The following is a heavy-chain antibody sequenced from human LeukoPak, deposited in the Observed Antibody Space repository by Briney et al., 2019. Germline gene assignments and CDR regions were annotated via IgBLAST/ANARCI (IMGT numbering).Heavy chain of an antibody. CDR3: AKQPRYSSSSGVLYYFDH. CDR2: ISGSGGST. J-gene: IGHJ4*02. V-gene: IGHV3-23*01. Sequence: GGSLRLSCAASGFTFSSYAMSWVRQAPGKGLEWVSAISGSGGSTYYADSVKGRFTISRDNSKNTLYLQMNSLRAEDTAVYYCAKQPRYSSSSGVLYYFDHWGQGTLVTVSS. CDR1: GFTFSSYA. D-gene: IGHD6-6*01.